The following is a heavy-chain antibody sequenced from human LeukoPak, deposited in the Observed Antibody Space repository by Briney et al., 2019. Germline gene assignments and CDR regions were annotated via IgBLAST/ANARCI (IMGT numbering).Heavy chain of an antibody. V-gene: IGHV3-7*01. Sequence: GGSLRLSCVASGFTFSRHHMNWVRQTPGKGLESVATIKPDGSEKYYVDSVKGRLTISRDNAKSSLYLQMNSLRAEDTGVYFCARMSSYCDYWGQGTLVTVSS. CDR1: GFTFSRHH. CDR2: IKPDGSEK. CDR3: ARMSSYCDY. D-gene: IGHD2-2*01. J-gene: IGHJ4*02.